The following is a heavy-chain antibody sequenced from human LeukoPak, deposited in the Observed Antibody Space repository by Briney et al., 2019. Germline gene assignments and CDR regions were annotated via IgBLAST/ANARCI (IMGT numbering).Heavy chain of an antibody. CDR2: ISGSGGST. V-gene: IGHV3-23*01. CDR1: GFTFSSYA. J-gene: IGHJ4*02. CDR3: AKDPLQSISARSY. Sequence: GGSLRLSCAASGFTFSSYAMSWVRQAPGKGLEWVSAISGSGGSTYYADSVKGRFTISRDNSKNTLYLRMNSLRAEDTAVYYCAKDPLQSISARSYWGQGTLVTVSS. D-gene: IGHD4-11*01.